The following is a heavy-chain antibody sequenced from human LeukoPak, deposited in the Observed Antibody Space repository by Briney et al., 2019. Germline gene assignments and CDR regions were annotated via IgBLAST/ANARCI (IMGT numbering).Heavy chain of an antibody. D-gene: IGHD3-22*01. V-gene: IGHV3-13*01. CDR3: AKEGYYDSSGYPEGA. Sequence: GGSLRLSCAASGFTFSDYDMHWVRQPTGKGLEWVSAIGPAGDTYYAGSVKGRFTISRDNSKNTLYLQMNSLRAEDTAVYYCAKEGYYDSSGYPEGAWGQGTLVTVSS. CDR1: GFTFSDYD. J-gene: IGHJ4*02. CDR2: IGPAGDT.